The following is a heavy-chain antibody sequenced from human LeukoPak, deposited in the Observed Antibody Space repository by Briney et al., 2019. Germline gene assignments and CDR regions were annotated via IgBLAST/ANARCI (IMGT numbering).Heavy chain of an antibody. Sequence: SETLSLTCTVSGGSISSYYWSWIRQPPGKGLEWIGYIYYSGSTNYNPSLKSRVTISVDTSKNQFSLKLSSVTAADTAVYYCATDGALPSSGWSWGQGTLVTVSS. V-gene: IGHV4-59*08. CDR3: ATDGALPSSGWS. CDR1: GGSISSYY. D-gene: IGHD6-19*01. CDR2: IYYSGST. J-gene: IGHJ5*02.